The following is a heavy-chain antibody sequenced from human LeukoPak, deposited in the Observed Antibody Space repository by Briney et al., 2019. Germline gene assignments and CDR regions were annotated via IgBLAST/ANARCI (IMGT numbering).Heavy chain of an antibody. CDR2: ISYSGSA. J-gene: IGHJ4*02. CDR3: ARSPYSSSIDY. V-gene: IGHV4-59*08. D-gene: IGHD6-13*01. Sequence: SETLSLTCTVSGGSISSYYWSWIRQPPGRGLEWIGCISYSGSANYNPSLKSRVTISVDTSKNQFSLKLSSVTAADTAVYFCARSPYSSSIDYWGQGTLVSVSS. CDR1: GGSISSYY.